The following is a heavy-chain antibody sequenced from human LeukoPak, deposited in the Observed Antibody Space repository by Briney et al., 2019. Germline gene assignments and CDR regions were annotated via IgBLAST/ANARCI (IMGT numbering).Heavy chain of an antibody. CDR2: MNPNSGNT. J-gene: IGHJ4*02. V-gene: IGHV1-8*01. CDR1: GYTFTSYD. Sequence: ASVKVSCKASGYTFTSYDINWVRQATGQGLEWMGWMNPNSGNTGYAQKFQGRVTMTRNTSISTAYVELSSLRSEDTAVYYCATDQLSGYSSSWLFDYWGQGTLVTVSS. D-gene: IGHD6-13*01. CDR3: ATDQLSGYSSSWLFDY.